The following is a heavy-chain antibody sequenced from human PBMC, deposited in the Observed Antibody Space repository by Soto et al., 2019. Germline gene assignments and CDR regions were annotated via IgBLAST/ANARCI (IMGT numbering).Heavy chain of an antibody. J-gene: IGHJ4*02. CDR3: ARAFGSTMPSLF. V-gene: IGHV4-61*01. D-gene: IGHD2-2*01. CDR1: GDSVTSGSYY. CDR2: IYYSGST. Sequence: SETLSLTCTVSGDSVTSGSYYWTWIRQPPGKGLEWIGYIYYSGSTNYNPSLKSRVTMSIDTSKNQFSLKLSSVTAADTAVYYCARAFGSTMPSLFWGQGTLVTVSS.